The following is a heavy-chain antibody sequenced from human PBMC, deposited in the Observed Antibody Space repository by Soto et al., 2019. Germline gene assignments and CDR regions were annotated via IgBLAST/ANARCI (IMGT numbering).Heavy chain of an antibody. V-gene: IGHV1-46*01. CDR3: ARDGRGDASSSWFLNPRYYGMDV. CDR1: GYIFTNHY. Sequence: ASVKVSCKASGYIFTNHYMHWVRQAPGQGLEWMGIINPSGGSTSYAQKFQGRVTMTRDTSTSTVYMELSSLRSEDTAVYYCARDGRGDASSSWFLNPRYYGMDVWGQGTTVTVSS. D-gene: IGHD6-13*01. CDR2: INPSGGST. J-gene: IGHJ6*02.